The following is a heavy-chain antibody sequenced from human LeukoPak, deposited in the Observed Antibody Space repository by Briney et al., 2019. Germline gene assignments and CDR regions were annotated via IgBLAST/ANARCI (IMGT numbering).Heavy chain of an antibody. CDR1: GFTFSSYW. D-gene: IGHD6-6*01. CDR2: IRQDGSEK. J-gene: IGHJ4*02. Sequence: PGGSLRLSCAASGFTFSSYWMSWVRQAPGKGLEWVANIRQDGSEKNYVDSVKGRFTISRDNAKKSLYLQMNSLRVEDTAVYYCAKDAGPQQLVFFDSWGQGTLVTVSS. V-gene: IGHV3-7*03. CDR3: AKDAGPQQLVFFDS.